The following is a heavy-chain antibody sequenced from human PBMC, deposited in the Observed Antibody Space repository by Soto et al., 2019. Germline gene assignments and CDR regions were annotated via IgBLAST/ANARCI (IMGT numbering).Heavy chain of an antibody. CDR3: ARGPAGDKVDY. CDR1: GGSINNNNYY. V-gene: IGHV4-30-4*01. CDR2: IYNIGST. Sequence: SETLSLTCTVSGGSINNNNYYWSWIRQPPGKGLEWIGHIYNIGSTYSTPSLRNRVAISIDTSNNQFSLKLSSVTTADTAVYYCARGPAGDKVDYWGQGTLVTVS. J-gene: IGHJ4*02. D-gene: IGHD6-19*01.